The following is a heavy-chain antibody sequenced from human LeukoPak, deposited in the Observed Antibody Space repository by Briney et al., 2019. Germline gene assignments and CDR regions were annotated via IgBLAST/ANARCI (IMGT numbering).Heavy chain of an antibody. Sequence: SETLSLTCTVSGGSISSSSYYWGWIRQPPGKGLEWIGSIYYSGSTYYNPSLKSRVTISVDTSKNQFSLKLSSVTAADTAVYYCVRPDDNSFDFWGQGTMVTVSS. CDR2: IYYSGST. J-gene: IGHJ3*01. D-gene: IGHD3-9*01. V-gene: IGHV4-39*01. CDR3: VRPDDNSFDF. CDR1: GGSISSSSYY.